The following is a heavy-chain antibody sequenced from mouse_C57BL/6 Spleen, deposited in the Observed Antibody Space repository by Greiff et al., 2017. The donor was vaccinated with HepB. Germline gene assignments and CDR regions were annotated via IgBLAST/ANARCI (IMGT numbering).Heavy chain of an antibody. D-gene: IGHD3-1*01. CDR2: IYPRSGNT. CDR3: ARGEIPGALYFDY. J-gene: IGHJ2*01. Sequence: VKLVESGAELARPGASVKLSCKASGYTFTSYGISWVKQRTGQGLEWIGEIYPRSGNTYYNEKFKGKATLTADKSSSTAYMELRSLTSEDSAVYFCARGEIPGALYFDYWGQGTTLTVSS. CDR1: GYTFTSYG. V-gene: IGHV1-81*01.